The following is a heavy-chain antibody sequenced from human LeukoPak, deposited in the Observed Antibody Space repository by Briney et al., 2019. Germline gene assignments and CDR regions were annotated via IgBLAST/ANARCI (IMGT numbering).Heavy chain of an antibody. J-gene: IGHJ4*02. CDR1: GYTFIKYA. V-gene: IGHV7-4-1*02. CDR3: AVNLAAAGHPSY. CDR2: INTNTGNP. Sequence: ASVKVSCKASGYTFIKYAMNWVRQAPGQGLEWMGWINTNTGNPTYAQGFTRRVVFSLDTSVTTAYLQISSLKAEDTAVYYCAVNLAAAGHPSYWGQGSLVTVSS. D-gene: IGHD6-13*01.